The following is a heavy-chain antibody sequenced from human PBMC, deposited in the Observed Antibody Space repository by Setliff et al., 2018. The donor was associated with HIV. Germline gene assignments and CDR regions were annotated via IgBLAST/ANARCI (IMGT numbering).Heavy chain of an antibody. D-gene: IGHD3-10*01. CDR2: MYYRGTT. Sequence: TLSLTCTVSGGSIISSSYYWGWIRQPPGKGLEWIGTMYYRGTTYNNPSLKSRVTFSADTSKNQFSLNLNSVTATDTAVYYCVRQGLTMNRGVPAPILYYFDYWGQGILVTVPS. CDR3: VRQGLTMNRGVPAPILYYFDY. CDR1: GGSIISSSYY. V-gene: IGHV4-39*01. J-gene: IGHJ4*02.